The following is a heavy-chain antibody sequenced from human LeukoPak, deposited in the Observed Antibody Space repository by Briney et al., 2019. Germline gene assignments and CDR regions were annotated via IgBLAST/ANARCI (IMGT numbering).Heavy chain of an antibody. V-gene: IGHV4-39*01. Sequence: SETLSLTCTVSGGSISSSSYYWGWIRQPPGKGLEWIGSIYYTGSTYYNPSLKSRVTISVDTSKNQFSVKVSSVTATDTAVYYCARGYEYYLDYWGQGTLVTVSS. CDR2: IYYTGST. J-gene: IGHJ4*02. CDR3: ARGYEYYLDY. CDR1: GGSISSSSYY. D-gene: IGHD1-1*01.